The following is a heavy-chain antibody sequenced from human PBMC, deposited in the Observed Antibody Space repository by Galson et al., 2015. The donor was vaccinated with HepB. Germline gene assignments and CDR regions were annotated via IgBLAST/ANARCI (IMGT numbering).Heavy chain of an antibody. CDR3: ARGSKQWLGKPDGSSFDY. Sequence: SVKVSCKASGGTFSSYAISWVRQAPGQGLEWMGGIIPIFGTANYAQKFQGRVTITADESTSTAYMELSSLRSEDTAVYYCARGSKQWLGKPDGSSFDYWGQGTLVTVSS. V-gene: IGHV1-69*13. CDR1: GGTFSSYA. CDR2: IIPIFGTA. J-gene: IGHJ4*02. D-gene: IGHD6-19*01.